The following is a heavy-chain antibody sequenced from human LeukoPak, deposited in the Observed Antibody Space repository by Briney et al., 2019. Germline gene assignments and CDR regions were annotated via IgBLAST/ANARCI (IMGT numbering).Heavy chain of an antibody. J-gene: IGHJ4*02. V-gene: IGHV5-51*01. Sequence: GESLKISCKTSGYIFISYWIGWVRQMPGKGLEWMGIIYPSDSDTRYSPSFQGQVTISADKSISTAYLQWSSLKASDTARYYCARGSGWYSEYWGQGTLVTVSS. CDR2: IYPSDSDT. CDR3: ARGSGWYSEY. CDR1: GYIFISYW. D-gene: IGHD6-19*01.